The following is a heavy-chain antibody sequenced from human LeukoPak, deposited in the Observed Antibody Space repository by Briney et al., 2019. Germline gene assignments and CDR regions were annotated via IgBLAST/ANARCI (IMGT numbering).Heavy chain of an antibody. CDR3: AKDFKGLTIVAAGAFDY. J-gene: IGHJ4*02. CDR2: ISHTGGSP. Sequence: GGTLRLSCAASEITFSSYGMSWVRQVPGKGLEWVSSISHTGGSPYYADSVKSRFTVSRDNSKTTLYLQMNSLRAEDTAVYYCAKDFKGLTIVAAGAFDYWGQGTLVTVSS. CDR1: EITFSSYG. V-gene: IGHV3-23*01. D-gene: IGHD6-13*01.